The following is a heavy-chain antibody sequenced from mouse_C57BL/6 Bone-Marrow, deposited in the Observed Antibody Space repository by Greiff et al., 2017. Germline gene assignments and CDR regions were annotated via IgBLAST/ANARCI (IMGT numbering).Heavy chain of an antibody. D-gene: IGHD1-1*01. V-gene: IGHV1-7*01. CDR2: INPSSGYT. J-gene: IGHJ2*01. Sequence: QVQLQQSGAELAKPGASVKLSCKASGYTFTSYWMHWVKQRPGQGLEWIGYINPSSGYTKYNQKFKDKATLTADKSSSTAYMQLSSLTYEDSAVXYCARRGYLLLGFFDYWGQGTTLTVSS. CDR1: GYTFTSYW. CDR3: ARRGYLLLGFFDY.